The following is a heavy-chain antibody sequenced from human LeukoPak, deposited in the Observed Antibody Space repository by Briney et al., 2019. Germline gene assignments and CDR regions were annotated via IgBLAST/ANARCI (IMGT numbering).Heavy chain of an antibody. CDR1: GYSISSGYY. Sequence: SETLSLTCTVSGYSISSGYYWGWIRQPPGKGLEWIGSIYHSGSTYYNPSLKSRVTISVDTSKNQFSLKLSSVTAADTAVYYCARRNCSSTSCYAFDIWGQGTMVTVSS. D-gene: IGHD2-2*01. J-gene: IGHJ3*02. CDR2: IYHSGST. V-gene: IGHV4-38-2*02. CDR3: ARRNCSSTSCYAFDI.